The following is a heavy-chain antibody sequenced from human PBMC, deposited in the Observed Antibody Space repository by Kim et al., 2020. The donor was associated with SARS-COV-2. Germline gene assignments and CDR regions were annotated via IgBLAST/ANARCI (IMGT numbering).Heavy chain of an antibody. Sequence: GGSLRLSCAASGFTFSDSYMSWIRQAPGKGLAWVSFISGSSRYTDYADSVKGRFTISRDNAKNSLYLQMNSLRAEDTAVYYCASYSTSSGSFDYWGQGTLVTVSS. J-gene: IGHJ4*02. CDR1: GFTFSDSY. CDR3: ASYSTSSGSFDY. V-gene: IGHV3-11*03. CDR2: ISGSSRYT. D-gene: IGHD6-6*01.